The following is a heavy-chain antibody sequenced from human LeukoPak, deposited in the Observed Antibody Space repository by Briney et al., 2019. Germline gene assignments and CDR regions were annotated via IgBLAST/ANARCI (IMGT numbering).Heavy chain of an antibody. V-gene: IGHV3-23*01. Sequence: GRSLRLSCAASGFTFDDYAMHWVRQAPGKGLEWVSATSGSGVNSYYADSVRGRFTISRDNSQNMLYLQMDSLRAEDTALYYCAKEYSGYDFDYWGQGTLVTVSS. CDR3: AKEYSGYDFDY. D-gene: IGHD5-12*01. CDR1: GFTFDDYA. J-gene: IGHJ4*02. CDR2: TSGSGVNS.